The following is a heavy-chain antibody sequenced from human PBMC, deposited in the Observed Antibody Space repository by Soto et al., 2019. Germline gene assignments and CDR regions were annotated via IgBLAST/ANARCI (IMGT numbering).Heavy chain of an antibody. Sequence: GGSLRLSCAASGLTFSSYGMHWVRQAPGKGLEWVAVIWYDGSNKYYADSVKGRFTISRDNSKNTLYLQMNSLRAEDTAVYYCARDETDYYDSSGYYPLVDYWGQGTLVTVSS. CDR3: ARDETDYYDSSGYYPLVDY. V-gene: IGHV3-33*01. CDR2: IWYDGSNK. D-gene: IGHD3-22*01. J-gene: IGHJ4*02. CDR1: GLTFSSYG.